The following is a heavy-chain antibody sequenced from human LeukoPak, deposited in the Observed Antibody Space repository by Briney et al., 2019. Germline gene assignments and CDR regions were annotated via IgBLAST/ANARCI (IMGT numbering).Heavy chain of an antibody. J-gene: IGHJ3*02. D-gene: IGHD3-3*01. CDR3: ARLVWWGGSLDAFDI. CDR1: GFTFSSYS. V-gene: IGHV3-21*01. Sequence: KPGGSLTLSCVASGFTFSSYSMNWVRQAPGKGLEWVSSISSYSSHMYYADSVKGRFSISRDNAKNSLCLQINSLRAEDTAVYYCARLVWWGGSLDAFDIWGQGTMVTVSS. CDR2: ISSYSSHM.